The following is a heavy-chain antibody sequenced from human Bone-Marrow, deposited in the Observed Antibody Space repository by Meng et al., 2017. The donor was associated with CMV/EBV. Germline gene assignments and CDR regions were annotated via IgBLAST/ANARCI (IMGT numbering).Heavy chain of an antibody. CDR2: IYPGDSDT. D-gene: IGHD6-13*01. J-gene: IGHJ5*02. CDR3: ARLPAGSWFDP. Sequence: GKGSEYSLTSYWIGWVRQMPGKGLEWMGIIYPGDSDTRYSPSFQGQVTISADKSISTAYLQWSSLKASDTAMYYCARLPAGSWFDPWGQGTLVTVSS. V-gene: IGHV5-51*01. CDR1: EYSLTSYW.